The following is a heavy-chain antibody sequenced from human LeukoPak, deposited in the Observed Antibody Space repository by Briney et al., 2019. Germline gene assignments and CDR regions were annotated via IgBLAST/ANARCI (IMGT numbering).Heavy chain of an antibody. CDR3: AREEYGSTVTNY. J-gene: IGHJ4*02. Sequence: RPSETLSLTCAVYGGSFSGYYWSWIRQPPGKGLEWIGEINHSGSTNYNSSLKSRVTISVDTSKNQFSLKLSSVTAADTAVYYCAREEYGSTVTNYWGQGTLVTVSS. CDR1: GGSFSGYY. D-gene: IGHD4-17*01. CDR2: INHSGST. V-gene: IGHV4-34*01.